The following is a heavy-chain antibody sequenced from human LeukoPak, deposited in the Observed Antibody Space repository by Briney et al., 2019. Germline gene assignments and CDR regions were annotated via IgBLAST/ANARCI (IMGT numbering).Heavy chain of an antibody. CDR1: GGSISSYY. J-gene: IGHJ6*03. CDR2: INHSGST. Sequence: SETLSLTCTVSGGSISSYYWSWIRQPPGKGLEWIGEINHSGSTNYNPSLKSRVTISVDTSKNQFSLKLSSVTAADTAVYYCARLYSSSWYRYYYYYYMDVWGKGTTVTISS. CDR3: ARLYSSSWYRYYYYYYMDV. V-gene: IGHV4-34*01. D-gene: IGHD6-13*01.